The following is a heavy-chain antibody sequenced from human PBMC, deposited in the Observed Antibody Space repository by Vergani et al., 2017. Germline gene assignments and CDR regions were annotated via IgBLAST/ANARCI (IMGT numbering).Heavy chain of an antibody. CDR2: IKSKTDGWTT. D-gene: IGHD3-16*02. V-gene: IGHV3-15*01. J-gene: IGHJ4*02. CDR3: ITDPHYDDVWGSYRHFDY. Sequence: EVQLVESGGGLVKPGGSLRLSCAASGFTLSNAWMSWVRQSPGKGLEWVGRIKSKTDGWTTYYAAPVKGRFTISRDDSKNTVYLQMNSLKTEDTAVYYCITDPHYDDVWGSYRHFDYWGQGTLVTVSS. CDR1: GFTLSNAW.